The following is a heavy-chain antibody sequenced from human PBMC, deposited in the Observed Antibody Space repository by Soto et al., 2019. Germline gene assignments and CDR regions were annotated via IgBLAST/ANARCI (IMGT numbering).Heavy chain of an antibody. Sequence: QVQLQESGPGLVKPSETLSLTCTVSGGSISSYYWSWIRQPPGKGLEWIGYIYYSGSTNYNPSLKSRVTISVDTSKNQFSLKLSSVTAADTAVYYCARDMEVGDILTGYYYGMDVWGQGTTVTVSS. J-gene: IGHJ6*02. CDR1: GGSISSYY. CDR3: ARDMEVGDILTGYYYGMDV. D-gene: IGHD3-9*01. CDR2: IYYSGST. V-gene: IGHV4-59*01.